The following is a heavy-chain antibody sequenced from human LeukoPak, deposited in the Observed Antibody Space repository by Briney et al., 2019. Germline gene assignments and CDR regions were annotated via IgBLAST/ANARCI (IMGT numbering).Heavy chain of an antibody. J-gene: IGHJ4*02. D-gene: IGHD1-26*01. CDR3: ARGRSVGATKWDY. Sequence: ASLKVSCKASVYTFTSYYMHWVRNALGQGLEWIGIINPSGGTTTYAQKFQGRVTMTRDTSTSTVYIELSSLRSEDTAVYYCARGRSVGATKWDYWGQGTLVTVSS. V-gene: IGHV1-46*01. CDR1: VYTFTSYY. CDR2: INPSGGTT.